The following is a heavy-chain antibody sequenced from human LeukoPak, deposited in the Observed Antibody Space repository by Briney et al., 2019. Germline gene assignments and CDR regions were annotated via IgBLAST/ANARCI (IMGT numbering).Heavy chain of an antibody. CDR1: GFTFSSYG. Sequence: PGRSLRLSCAASGFTFSSYGMHWVRQAPGKGLEWVAVISYDGSNKYYADSVKGRFTISRDNSKNTLYLQMNSLRAEDTAVYYCAKSEVSKKAAAGTIYDRSYYWGQGTLVTVSS. CDR3: AKSEVSKKAAAGTIYDRSYY. V-gene: IGHV3-30*18. D-gene: IGHD6-13*01. CDR2: ISYDGSNK. J-gene: IGHJ4*02.